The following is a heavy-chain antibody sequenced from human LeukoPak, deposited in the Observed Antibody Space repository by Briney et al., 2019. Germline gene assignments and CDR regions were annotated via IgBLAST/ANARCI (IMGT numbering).Heavy chain of an antibody. Sequence: PGGSLRLSCAASGFTLSNSWMHWVRQAPGKGLVWVSRTNGDGSDTSYADSVKGRFTISRDSATNTLYLQMNSLRAEDTAVYYCAKDFLYYYDSSAPDGDYWGQGTLVTVSS. D-gene: IGHD3-22*01. CDR3: AKDFLYYYDSSAPDGDY. CDR2: TNGDGSDT. V-gene: IGHV3-74*01. J-gene: IGHJ4*02. CDR1: GFTLSNSW.